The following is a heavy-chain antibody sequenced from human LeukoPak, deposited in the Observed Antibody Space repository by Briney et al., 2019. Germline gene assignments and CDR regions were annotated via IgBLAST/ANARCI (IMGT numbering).Heavy chain of an antibody. D-gene: IGHD7-27*01. CDR2: INPNSGAT. CDR1: GYTFTGYY. Sequence: GASVKVSCKASGYTFTGYYLHWVRQAPGQGLEWMGLINPNSGATNFAQKFQGRVTMTRDTYISTAYMELSRLISDDTAVYYCSRGRFTGDVKSPPLDSWGQGTLVTVSS. V-gene: IGHV1-2*02. CDR3: SRGRFTGDVKSPPLDS. J-gene: IGHJ4*02.